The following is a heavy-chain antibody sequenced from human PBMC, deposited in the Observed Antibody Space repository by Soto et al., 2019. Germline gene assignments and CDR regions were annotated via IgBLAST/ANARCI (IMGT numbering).Heavy chain of an antibody. Sequence: QVQLQESGPGLVKPSETLSLTCTVSGGSISSYYWSWIRQPPGKGLEWIGYIYYSGSTNYNPSLKSRVTIXXDXSXTQFSLKLSSVTAADTAVYYCAGGYYGSGSWDWFDPWGQGTLVTVSS. D-gene: IGHD3-10*01. CDR1: GGSISSYY. CDR2: IYYSGST. V-gene: IGHV4-59*01. J-gene: IGHJ5*02. CDR3: AGGYYGSGSWDWFDP.